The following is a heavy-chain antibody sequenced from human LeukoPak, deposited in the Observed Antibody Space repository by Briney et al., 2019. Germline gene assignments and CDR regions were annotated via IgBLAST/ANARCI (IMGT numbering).Heavy chain of an antibody. CDR2: ISSDGSNK. V-gene: IGHV3-30-3*01. D-gene: IGHD6-6*01. CDR1: GFIFSSYA. Sequence: GGSLRLSCAASGFIFSSYAMHWVRQAPGKGLEWVAFISSDGSNKYYADSVKGRFTISGDNSKNTLYLQMNSLGDEDTAVYYCDPHDSSSHFWGQGTLVTVSS. CDR3: DPHDSSSHF. J-gene: IGHJ4*02.